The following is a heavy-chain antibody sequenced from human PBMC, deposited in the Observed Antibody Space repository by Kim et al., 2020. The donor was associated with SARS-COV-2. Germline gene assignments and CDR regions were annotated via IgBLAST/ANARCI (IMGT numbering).Heavy chain of an antibody. J-gene: IGHJ4*02. D-gene: IGHD1-1*01. V-gene: IGHV3-74*01. CDR1: GFTFSNLW. CDR3: XLIXNEISDY. CDR2: IKGDGTIA. Sequence: GGSLRLSCAASGFTFSNLWMHWVRRAPGKGPVWVSGIKGDGTIAIYAGSVKGRFTISRDNAKNTVFLQMNNLRAEDTXXYXXXLIXNEISDYWGQGTLVTVSS.